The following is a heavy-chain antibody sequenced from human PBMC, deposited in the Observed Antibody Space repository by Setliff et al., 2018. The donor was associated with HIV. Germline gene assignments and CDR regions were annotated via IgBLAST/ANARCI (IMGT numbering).Heavy chain of an antibody. CDR2: MNPKSGNT. CDR3: ARAGGASCSYWGCHDILTGKYNDYYYYMDV. J-gene: IGHJ6*03. V-gene: IGHV1-8*01. Sequence: ASVKVSCKASGYSFTSYDINWVRQATGQGLEWMGWMNPKSGNTGYAQKFQGRVTMTRNTSISTAYMELNSLRSEDTAVYYCARAGGASCSYWGCHDILTGKYNDYYYYMDVWGKGTTVT. CDR1: GYSFTSYD. D-gene: IGHD3-9*01.